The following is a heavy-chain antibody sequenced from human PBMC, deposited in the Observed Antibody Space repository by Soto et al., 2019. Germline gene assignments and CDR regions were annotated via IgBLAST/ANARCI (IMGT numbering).Heavy chain of an antibody. D-gene: IGHD3-10*01. V-gene: IGHV3-30*03. CDR2: ISYDGSNK. Sequence: GGSLRLSCAASGFTFSSYGMHWVRQAPGKGLEWVAVISYDGSNKYYADSVKGRFTISRDNSKNTLYLQMNSLRAEDTAVYYCAGPLLWFGAASMDVWGQGTTVTVSS. CDR3: AGPLLWFGAASMDV. J-gene: IGHJ6*02. CDR1: GFTFSSYG.